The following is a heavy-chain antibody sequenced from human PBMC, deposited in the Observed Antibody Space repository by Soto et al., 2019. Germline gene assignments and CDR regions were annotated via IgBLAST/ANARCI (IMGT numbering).Heavy chain of an antibody. V-gene: IGHV1-18*01. J-gene: IGHJ4*02. CDR2: ISAHNGNT. CDR1: GYAFTTYG. Sequence: QVHLVQSGAEVKKPGASVKVSCKGSGYAFTTYGITWVRQAPGQGLEWMGWISAHNGNTNYAQKLQGRVTVTRDTSTRTAYMKLRSLGSDDTAVYYCARGRYGDYWGQGALVTVSS. CDR3: ARGRYGDY. D-gene: IGHD1-1*01.